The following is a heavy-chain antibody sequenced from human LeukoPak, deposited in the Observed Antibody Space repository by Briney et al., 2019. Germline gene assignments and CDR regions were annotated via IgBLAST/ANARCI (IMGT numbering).Heavy chain of an antibody. CDR3: VGEYYGSGIGAGYYGMDV. Sequence: SETLSLTCTVSGGSISSYYWSWIRQPPGKGLEWIGYIYHSGSTYYNPSLKSRVTISVDRSKNQFSLKLSSVTAADTAVYYCVGEYYGSGIGAGYYGMDVWGQGTTVTVSS. V-gene: IGHV4-59*12. CDR1: GGSISSYY. CDR2: IYHSGST. D-gene: IGHD3-10*01. J-gene: IGHJ6*02.